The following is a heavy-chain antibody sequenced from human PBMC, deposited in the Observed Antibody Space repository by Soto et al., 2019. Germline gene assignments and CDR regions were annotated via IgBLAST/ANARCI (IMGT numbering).Heavy chain of an antibody. D-gene: IGHD2-2*01. CDR3: ARSQGSSTSLEIYYYYYYGMDV. V-gene: IGHV1-69*01. Sequence: QVQLVQSGAEVKKPGSSVKVSCKASGGTFSSYAISWVRQAPGQGLEWMGGIIPISGTANYAQKFQGRVTFTADESTSTASMDLSSLRSEDTAVYYCARSQGSSTSLEIYYYYYYGMDVWGQGTTVTVSS. CDR1: GGTFSSYA. J-gene: IGHJ6*02. CDR2: IIPISGTA.